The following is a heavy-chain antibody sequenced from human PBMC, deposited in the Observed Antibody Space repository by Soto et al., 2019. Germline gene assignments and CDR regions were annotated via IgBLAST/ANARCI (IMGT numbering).Heavy chain of an antibody. J-gene: IGHJ6*02. V-gene: IGHV3-30-3*01. CDR3: ARDPPVRDYYYYGMDV. CDR2: ISYDGSNK. CDR1: GFTFSSYA. Sequence: QVQLVESGGGVVQPGRSLRLSCAASGFTFSSYAMHWVRQAPGKGLEWVAVISYDGSNKYYADSVKGRFTISRDNSKNTLYLQMNSLRAEDTAVYYCARDPPVRDYYYYGMDVWGQGTTVTVSS.